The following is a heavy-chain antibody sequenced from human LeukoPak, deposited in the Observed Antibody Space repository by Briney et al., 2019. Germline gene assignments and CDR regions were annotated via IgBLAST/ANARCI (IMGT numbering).Heavy chain of an antibody. CDR2: INHSGST. V-gene: IGHV4-61*10. Sequence: SETLSLTCTVSGDSISSGDYYWSWIRQPAGKGLEWIGEINHSGSTNYNPSLKSRVTISVDTSKNQFSLKLSSVTAADTAVYYCARGRYSSGWYTIPFDYWGQGTLVTVSS. J-gene: IGHJ4*02. CDR1: GDSISSGDYY. CDR3: ARGRYSSGWYTIPFDY. D-gene: IGHD6-19*01.